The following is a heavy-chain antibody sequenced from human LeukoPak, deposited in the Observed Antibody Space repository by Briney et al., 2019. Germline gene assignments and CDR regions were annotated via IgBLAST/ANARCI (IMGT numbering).Heavy chain of an antibody. J-gene: IGHJ4*02. CDR3: ARGYCTNGVCYTPDY. D-gene: IGHD2-8*01. CDR1: GGSISSYY. V-gene: IGHV4-59*12. CDR2: IYYSGST. Sequence: PSETLSLTCTVSGGSISSYYWSWIRQPPGKGLEWIGYIYYSGSTNYNPSLKSRVTISVDTSKNQFSLKLSSVTAADTAVYYCARGYCTNGVCYTPDYWGQGTLVTVSS.